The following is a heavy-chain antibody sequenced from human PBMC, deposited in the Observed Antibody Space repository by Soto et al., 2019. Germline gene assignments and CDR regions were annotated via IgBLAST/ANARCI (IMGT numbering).Heavy chain of an antibody. CDR3: ATVSIGPFDY. CDR1: GYTFTGYY. V-gene: IGHV1-24*01. CDR2: FDPEDGET. Sequence: ASVKVSCKASGYTFTGYYMHWVRQAPGQGLEWMGGFDPEDGETIYAQKFQGRVTMTEDTSTDTAYMELSSLRSEDTAVYYCATVSIGPFDYWGQGTLVTVSS. D-gene: IGHD3-22*01. J-gene: IGHJ4*02.